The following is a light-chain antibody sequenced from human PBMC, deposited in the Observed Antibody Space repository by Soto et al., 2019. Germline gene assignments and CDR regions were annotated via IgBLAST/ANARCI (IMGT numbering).Light chain of an antibody. Sequence: QSALTQPPSASGSPGQSVTISCTGTSSDGGGYNYVSWYQQHPGKAPKLMIYEVSKRPSGVPDRFSGSKSGNTASLTVSGLQAEDEADYYCTSYAGSNNFFHVFGTGTKLTVL. V-gene: IGLV2-8*01. CDR2: EVS. J-gene: IGLJ1*01. CDR1: SSDGGGYNY. CDR3: TSYAGSNNFFHV.